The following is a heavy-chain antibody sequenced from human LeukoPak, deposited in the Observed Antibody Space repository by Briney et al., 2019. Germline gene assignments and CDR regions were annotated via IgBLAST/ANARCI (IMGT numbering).Heavy chain of an antibody. D-gene: IGHD1-26*01. J-gene: IGHJ4*02. CDR1: GGSISSHY. Sequence: PSETLSLTCTVSGGSISSHYWGWIRQPPGKGLEWIGYIYYSGSTKYNPSLKSRVAISLDTSKNQFSLQLTSVTAADTAVYYCARGGSYYYLDYWGQGTLVTVSS. CDR3: ARGGSYYYLDY. V-gene: IGHV4-59*11. CDR2: IYYSGST.